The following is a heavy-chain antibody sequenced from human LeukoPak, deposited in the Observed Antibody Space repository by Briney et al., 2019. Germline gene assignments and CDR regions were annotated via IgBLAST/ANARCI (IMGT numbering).Heavy chain of an antibody. CDR2: SNAGNGDT. Sequence: ASVKVSCKASGYTFTRYAMHWVRQAPGQRLEWMGWSNAGNGDTKYSQEFQDRVTITRDTSASTAYMELSSLRSEDMAVYYCAREDSSGAFDYWGQGTLVTVSS. J-gene: IGHJ4*02. V-gene: IGHV1-3*02. CDR3: AREDSSGAFDY. CDR1: GYTFTRYA. D-gene: IGHD6-19*01.